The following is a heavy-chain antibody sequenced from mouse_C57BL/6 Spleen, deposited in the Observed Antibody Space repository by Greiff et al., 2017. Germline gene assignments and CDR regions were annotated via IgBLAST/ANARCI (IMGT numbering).Heavy chain of an antibody. CDR3: AREDYDYDEYAMDY. D-gene: IGHD2-4*01. Sequence: QVQLQQPGPELVKPGASVKLSCKASGYTFTSYWMHWVKQRPGQGLEWIGNINPSNGGTNYNEKFKSKATLTVDKSSSTAYMQLSSLTSEDSAVYYCAREDYDYDEYAMDYWGQGTLVTVSA. V-gene: IGHV1-53*01. J-gene: IGHJ3*01. CDR1: GYTFTSYW. CDR2: INPSNGGT.